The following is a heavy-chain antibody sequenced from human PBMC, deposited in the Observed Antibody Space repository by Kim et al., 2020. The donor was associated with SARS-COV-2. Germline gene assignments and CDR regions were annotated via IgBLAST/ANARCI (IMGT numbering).Heavy chain of an antibody. V-gene: IGHV3-33*01. CDR2: IWYDGSNK. CDR1: GFTFSSYG. Sequence: GGSLRLSCAASGFTFSSYGMHWVRQAPGKGLEWVAVIWYDGSNKYYADSVKGRFTISRDNSKNTLYLQMNSLRAEDTAVYYCARGVRVSCGWEELDYWGQGTLVTVSS. D-gene: IGHD6-25*01. J-gene: IGHJ4*02. CDR3: ARGVRVSCGWEELDY.